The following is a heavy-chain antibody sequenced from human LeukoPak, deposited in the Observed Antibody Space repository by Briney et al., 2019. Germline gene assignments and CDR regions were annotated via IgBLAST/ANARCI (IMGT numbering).Heavy chain of an antibody. CDR1: GFTFSSYS. V-gene: IGHV3-48*02. D-gene: IGHD3-22*01. CDR2: ISSSSNTI. Sequence: QPGGSLRLSCAASGFTFSSYSMNCVRQAPGKGLEWVSYISSSSNTIYYADSVKGRFTTSRDNAKNSLYLQMNSLRDEDTAVYYCARVMWDYYASGATRAFDIWGQGTMVTVSS. J-gene: IGHJ3*02. CDR3: ARVMWDYYASGATRAFDI.